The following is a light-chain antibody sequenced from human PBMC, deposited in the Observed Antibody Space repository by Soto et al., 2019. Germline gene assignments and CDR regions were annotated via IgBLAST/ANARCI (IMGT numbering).Light chain of an antibody. Sequence: DIQMTQSPSSLSASVGDRVTITCRASQSISSYLNWYQQKPGKAPKLLIYAASSLQSGVPSRFSGSGSGTDLTLTISSLQPEDFATYYCQQSYSTHTFGQGTKLEIK. V-gene: IGKV1-39*01. J-gene: IGKJ2*01. CDR1: QSISSY. CDR3: QQSYSTHT. CDR2: AAS.